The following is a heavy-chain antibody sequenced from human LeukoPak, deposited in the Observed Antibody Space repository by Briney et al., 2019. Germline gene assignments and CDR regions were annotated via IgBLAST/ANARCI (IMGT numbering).Heavy chain of an antibody. CDR3: ARVAHTHSGWYVMDV. V-gene: IGHV4-59*01. Sequence: SETLSLTCAVYGGSFSGYYWSWIRQPPGKGLEWIGYIYYSGSTNYNPSLKSRVTISVDTSKNQFSLKLSSVTAADTAVYYCARVAHTHSGWYVMDVWGKGTTVNISS. D-gene: IGHD6-19*01. CDR2: IYYSGST. CDR1: GGSFSGYY. J-gene: IGHJ6*03.